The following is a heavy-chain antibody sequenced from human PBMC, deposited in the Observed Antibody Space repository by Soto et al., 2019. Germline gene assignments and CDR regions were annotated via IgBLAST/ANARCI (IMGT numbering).Heavy chain of an antibody. CDR1: GDSISSVDYS. CDR2: IYKSATT. CDR3: ARGRYCLTGRCFPNWFDS. Sequence: ASETLSLTCSVSGDSISSVDYSWAWIRQPPGQALEYIGYIYKSATTYYNPSFESRVAISLDTSKSQFSLNVTSVTAADTAVYFCARGRYCLTGRCFPNWFDSWGQGTLVTVSS. D-gene: IGHD2-15*01. J-gene: IGHJ5*01. V-gene: IGHV4-30-4*01.